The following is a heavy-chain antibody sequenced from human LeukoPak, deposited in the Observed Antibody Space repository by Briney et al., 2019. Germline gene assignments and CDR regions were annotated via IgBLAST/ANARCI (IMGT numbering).Heavy chain of an antibody. Sequence: GGSLRLSCAASGFTFSSYAMHWVRQAPGKGLEWVANIKQDGSEKYYVDSVKGRFTISRDNAKNSLYLQMNSLRAEDTAVYYCARMGYYYYYMDVWGKGTTVTVSS. CDR1: GFTFSSYA. CDR3: ARMGYYYYYMDV. J-gene: IGHJ6*03. V-gene: IGHV3-7*01. CDR2: IKQDGSEK.